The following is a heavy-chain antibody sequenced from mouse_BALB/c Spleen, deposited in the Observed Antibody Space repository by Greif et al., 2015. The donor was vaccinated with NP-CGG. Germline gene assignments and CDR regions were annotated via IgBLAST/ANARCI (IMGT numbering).Heavy chain of an antibody. Sequence: EVQLVESGGDLVKPGGSLKLSCAASGFTFSSYGMSWVRQTPDKRLEWVATISSGGSYTYYPDSVKGRFTISRDNAKNSPYLQMSSLKSEDTAMYYCARRNYRYDDAMDYWGQGTSVTVSS. CDR2: ISSGGSYT. CDR1: GFTFSSYG. J-gene: IGHJ4*01. CDR3: ARRNYRYDDAMDY. D-gene: IGHD2-14*01. V-gene: IGHV5-6*01.